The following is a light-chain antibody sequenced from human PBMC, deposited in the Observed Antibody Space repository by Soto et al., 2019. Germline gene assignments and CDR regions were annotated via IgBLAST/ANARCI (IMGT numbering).Light chain of an antibody. J-gene: IGKJ4*01. V-gene: IGKV1-6*01. CDR2: SAS. Sequence: IQMTQSPSSLSASVGDRVTITCRASQGVRDDVGWYQQKPGKAPKLLIYSASTLQSGVPSRFSGSGSGTDFTLTICCLQPEDFATYYCLQESNYPLTFGGGTKVEIK. CDR1: QGVRDD. CDR3: LQESNYPLT.